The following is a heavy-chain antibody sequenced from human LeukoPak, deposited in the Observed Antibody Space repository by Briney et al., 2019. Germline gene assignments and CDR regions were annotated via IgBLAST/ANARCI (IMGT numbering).Heavy chain of an antibody. CDR2: ISSSSSTI. D-gene: IGHD6-13*01. CDR1: GFTFSSYS. Sequence: SGGSLRLSCAASGFTFSSYSMNWVRQAPGKGLEWVSYISSSSSTIYYADSVKGRFTISRDNAKNSLYLQMNSLRDEDTAVYYCARGRILYSSSWTDFDYWGQGTLVTVSS. J-gene: IGHJ4*02. CDR3: ARGRILYSSSWTDFDY. V-gene: IGHV3-48*02.